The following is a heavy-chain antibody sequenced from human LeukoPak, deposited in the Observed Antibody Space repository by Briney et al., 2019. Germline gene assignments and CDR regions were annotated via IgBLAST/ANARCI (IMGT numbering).Heavy chain of an antibody. Sequence: ASVKVSCKASGGTFSSYAISWVRQAPGQRLEWMGWINAGNGNTKYSQKFQGRVTITRDTSASTAYMELSSLRSEDTAVYYCATSPDYDPSDYWGQGTLVTVPS. J-gene: IGHJ4*02. V-gene: IGHV1-3*01. CDR1: GGTFSSYA. D-gene: IGHD3-3*01. CDR3: ATSPDYDPSDY. CDR2: INAGNGNT.